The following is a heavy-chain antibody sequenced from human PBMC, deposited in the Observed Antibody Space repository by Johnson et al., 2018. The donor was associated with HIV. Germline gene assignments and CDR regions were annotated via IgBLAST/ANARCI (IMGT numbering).Heavy chain of an antibody. CDR3: ATHGALISGVDAFVI. D-gene: IGHD3-3*01. Sequence: AGGGVSFNNAWMSWLRQVPGKGLEWVGRLKSKVDGATTDYAVPVKGRFSISGDDSQNTLYLEMTDLRTEDTAVYYCATHGALISGVDAFVIWGQGTMVTVSS. J-gene: IGHJ3*02. V-gene: IGHV3-15*01. CDR1: GVSFNNAW. CDR2: LKSKVDGATT.